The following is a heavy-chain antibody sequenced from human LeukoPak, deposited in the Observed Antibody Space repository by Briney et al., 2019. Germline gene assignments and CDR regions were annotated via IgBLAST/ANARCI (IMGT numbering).Heavy chain of an antibody. J-gene: IGHJ4*02. CDR3: TSFYETN. D-gene: IGHD2/OR15-2a*01. Sequence: GGSLRLSCAASGFIFTEYWMHWVRQAPGKGLVWVSHVNSDGSATSYADSVKGRFTISRDNAKNTVYLHMNSLRVEDTAVYYCTSFYETNWGQGTLVTVSS. CDR1: GFIFTEYW. CDR2: VNSDGSAT. V-gene: IGHV3-74*01.